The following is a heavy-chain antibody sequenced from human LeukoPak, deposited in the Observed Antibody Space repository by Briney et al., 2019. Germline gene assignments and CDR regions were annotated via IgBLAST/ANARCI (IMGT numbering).Heavy chain of an antibody. J-gene: IGHJ4*02. CDR2: ISSSSSYI. CDR3: ARDVGAAAATELPY. D-gene: IGHD6-13*01. Sequence: GGSLRLSCVASGFSFSSYSMNWVRQAPGKGLEWVSSISSSSSYIYYADSVRGRFTISRDNAKNSLYLQMNSLRAEDTGVYYCARDVGAAAATELPYWGQGTLVTVSS. V-gene: IGHV3-21*01. CDR1: GFSFSSYS.